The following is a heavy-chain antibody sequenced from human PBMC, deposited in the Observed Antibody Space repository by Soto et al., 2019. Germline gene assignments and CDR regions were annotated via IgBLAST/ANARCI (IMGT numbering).Heavy chain of an antibody. V-gene: IGHV4-59*01. CDR2: FFYTGIT. CDR1: GGSISSYS. D-gene: IGHD3-22*01. CDR3: ARGRQGYYYDSRGSFDH. Sequence: PSETLSLTCTVSGGSISSYSWTWIRQPPGKGLEWIGFFFYTGITNYNPSLRSRVTISADTSKNQFSLQLTSVTAADTAVYYCARGRQGYYYDSRGSFDHWGQGAQVTVS. J-gene: IGHJ5*02.